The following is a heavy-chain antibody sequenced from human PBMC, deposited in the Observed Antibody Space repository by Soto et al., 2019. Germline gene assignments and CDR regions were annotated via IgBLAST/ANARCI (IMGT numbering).Heavy chain of an antibody. D-gene: IGHD6-19*01. CDR2: IKQDGSEK. Sequence: PGGSLRLSCAASGFTFSSYWMSWVRQAPGKGLEWVANIKQDGSEKYYVDSVKGRFTISRDNAKNSLYLQMNSLRAEDTAVYYCARSEWLDWDGYYYGMDVWGQGTTVTVSS. V-gene: IGHV3-7*05. CDR1: GFTFSSYW. J-gene: IGHJ6*02. CDR3: ARSEWLDWDGYYYGMDV.